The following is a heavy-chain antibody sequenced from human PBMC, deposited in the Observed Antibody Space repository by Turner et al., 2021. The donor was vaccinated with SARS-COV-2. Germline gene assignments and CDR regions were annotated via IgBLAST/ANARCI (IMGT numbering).Heavy chain of an antibody. CDR3: ARDGATVTTYFDY. CDR2: IKQDRSEK. Sequence: EVQLVESGGGLVQPGGSLRLSCAASGFTFTSYWMSWVRQAPGKGLEWVANIKQDRSEKYYVDSVKSRFTISRDNAKNSLYLQMNSLRAEDTAVYYCARDGATVTTYFDYWGQGTLVTVSS. CDR1: GFTFTSYW. J-gene: IGHJ4*02. D-gene: IGHD4-17*01. V-gene: IGHV3-7*01.